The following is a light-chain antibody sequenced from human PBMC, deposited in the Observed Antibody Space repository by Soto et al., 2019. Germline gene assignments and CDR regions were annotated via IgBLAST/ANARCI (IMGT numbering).Light chain of an antibody. J-gene: IGLJ1*01. V-gene: IGLV2-8*01. CDR1: SSDVGGYNY. Sequence: QSVLTPPPSASGSPGQSVAISCTGTSSDVGGYNYVSWYQQHPGKAPKLMIYEVNKRPSGVPDRFSGSKSGNTASLTVSGLQAEDEADYYCSSYAGSSNVFGTGTKVTGL. CDR3: SSYAGSSNV. CDR2: EVN.